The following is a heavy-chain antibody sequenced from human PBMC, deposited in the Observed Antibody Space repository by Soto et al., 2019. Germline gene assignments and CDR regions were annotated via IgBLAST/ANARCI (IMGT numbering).Heavy chain of an antibody. V-gene: IGHV1-18*04. CDR2: ISTYNGKT. J-gene: IGHJ4*02. D-gene: IGHD5-12*01. Sequence: QIQLVQSGGEVKKPGASVKVSCKASGYTFISYSIAWVRQAPGQGLEWLGWISTYNGKTNYAQKVQGRVTLTTDTTRSTAYMELQSLRSDDTAVYYCARSRGYSYGYGDYWGQGTLVTVSS. CDR3: ARSRGYSYGYGDY. CDR1: GYTFISYS.